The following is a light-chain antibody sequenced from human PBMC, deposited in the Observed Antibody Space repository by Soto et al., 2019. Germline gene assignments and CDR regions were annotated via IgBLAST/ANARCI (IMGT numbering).Light chain of an antibody. Sequence: QSALTQPASVSGSPGQSITISCTGTGSDVGGYNYVSWYQQHPGKAPKLMIYDVSNRPSGISNRFSGSKSGNTASLTISGLQAEDEADYYCSSYTGPSTLEVFGTGTKVTVL. V-gene: IGLV2-14*01. CDR1: GSDVGGYNY. J-gene: IGLJ1*01. CDR2: DVS. CDR3: SSYTGPSTLEV.